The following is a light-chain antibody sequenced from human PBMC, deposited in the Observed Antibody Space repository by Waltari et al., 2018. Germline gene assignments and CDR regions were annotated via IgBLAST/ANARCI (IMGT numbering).Light chain of an antibody. CDR1: SSDVGAYNY. CDR3: SSYISSSTLEL. CDR2: DVS. Sequence: QSALTQPASVSGSPGQSITIPCTGTSSDVGAYNYVSWYQQHPGKAPKLMIFDVSIRPSGVSNRCSGSKSGNTASLTISGLQAEDEADYYCSSYISSSTLELFGGGTSLTVL. V-gene: IGLV2-14*03. J-gene: IGLJ2*01.